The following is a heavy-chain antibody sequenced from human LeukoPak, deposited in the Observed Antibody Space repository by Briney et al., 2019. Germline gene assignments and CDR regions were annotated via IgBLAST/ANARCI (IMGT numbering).Heavy chain of an antibody. CDR1: GYTFTGYY. J-gene: IGHJ4*02. CDR3: ARAQATYDILTGYYPGDFDY. V-gene: IGHV1-2*02. Sequence: GASVKVSCKASGYTFTGYYMHWVRQAPGQGLEWMGWINPNSGGTNYAQKFQGRVTMARDTSISTAYMELSRLRSDDTAVYYCARAQATYDILTGYYPGDFDYWGQGTLVTVSS. D-gene: IGHD3-9*01. CDR2: INPNSGGT.